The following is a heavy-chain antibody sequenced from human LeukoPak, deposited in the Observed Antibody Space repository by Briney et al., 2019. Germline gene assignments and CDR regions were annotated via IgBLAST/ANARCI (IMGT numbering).Heavy chain of an antibody. V-gene: IGHV3-21*01. CDR2: ISTSSSYI. CDR1: GFTFDDYG. D-gene: IGHD6-19*01. J-gene: IGHJ5*02. Sequence: GSLRLSCAASGFTFDDYGMSWVRQAPGKGLEWVSSISTSSSYIYYADSVKGRFTISRDNAKNSLYLQMNSLRAEDTAVYYCARDRESVAGTGSWFDPWGQGTLVTVSS. CDR3: ARDRESVAGTGSWFDP.